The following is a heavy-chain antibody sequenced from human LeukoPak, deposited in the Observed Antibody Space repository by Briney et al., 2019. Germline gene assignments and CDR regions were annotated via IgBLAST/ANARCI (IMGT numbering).Heavy chain of an antibody. CDR3: AKDSSSAGTDDY. CDR1: GFTFSSYG. V-gene: IGHV3-30*18. J-gene: IGHJ4*02. Sequence: GRSLRLSCAASGFTFSSYGMHWVREAPGKGLECVAGISYDGSNKYYADSVKGRFTISRDNSKNTLYLQMNSLRAEDTAVYYCAKDSSSAGTDDYWGQGTLVTVSS. D-gene: IGHD6-13*01. CDR2: ISYDGSNK.